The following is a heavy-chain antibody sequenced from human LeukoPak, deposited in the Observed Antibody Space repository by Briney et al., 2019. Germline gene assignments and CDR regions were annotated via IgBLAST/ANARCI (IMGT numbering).Heavy chain of an antibody. V-gene: IGHV4-59*01. D-gene: IGHD4-11*01. Sequence: SETLSLTCSVSGDSISSYYWSWIRQPPGKGLEWIGYIFSSGSTNYNPSLKSRVTISVDTSKNEFSLRVSSVTAADTAIYYCARDDHNHYRFDYWGQGTLVIVSS. CDR2: IFSSGST. CDR1: GDSISSYY. CDR3: ARDDHNHYRFDY. J-gene: IGHJ4*02.